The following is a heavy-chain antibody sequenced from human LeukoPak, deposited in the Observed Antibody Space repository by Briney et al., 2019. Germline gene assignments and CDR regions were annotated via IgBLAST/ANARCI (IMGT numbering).Heavy chain of an antibody. J-gene: IGHJ4*02. Sequence: GESLKISCKGSGYSFTSYWIGWVRQMPGKGLEWMGIIYPGDSDTRYSPSFQGQVTISADKSISTAYLQWSSLEASDTAMYYCARTGYCSSTSCSRGGFDYWGQGTLVTVSS. V-gene: IGHV5-51*01. CDR2: IYPGDSDT. D-gene: IGHD2-2*01. CDR3: ARTGYCSSTSCSRGGFDY. CDR1: GYSFTSYW.